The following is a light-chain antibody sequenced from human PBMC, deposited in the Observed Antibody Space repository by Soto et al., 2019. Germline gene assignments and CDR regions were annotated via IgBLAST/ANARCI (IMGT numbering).Light chain of an antibody. CDR2: GAS. J-gene: IGKJ1*01. Sequence: EVMLSQSPGTLSLSTGERATLSCRASQSVSSSYLAWYQQKPGQAPRLLIYGASSRATGIPDRFSGSGSGTEFTLTISSLQSEDFAVYYCQQYNNWPRTFGQGTKVAIK. CDR1: QSVSSSY. CDR3: QQYNNWPRT. V-gene: IGKV3-20*01.